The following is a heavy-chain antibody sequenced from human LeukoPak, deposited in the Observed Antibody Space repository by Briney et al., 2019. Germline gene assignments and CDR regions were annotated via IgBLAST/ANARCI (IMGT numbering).Heavy chain of an antibody. CDR2: ISPYNGNT. Sequence: ASVKVSCKASGYTFTGHYIHWVRQVPGQGLEWMGWISPYNGNTIYAQKLQGRVTMTTDTSTSTAYMELRSLRSDDTAVYYCARGSPPRVYYDRSGYYSYYFDYWGQGTLVTVSS. V-gene: IGHV1-18*04. D-gene: IGHD3-22*01. CDR3: ARGSPPRVYYDRSGYYSYYFDY. CDR1: GYTFTGHY. J-gene: IGHJ4*02.